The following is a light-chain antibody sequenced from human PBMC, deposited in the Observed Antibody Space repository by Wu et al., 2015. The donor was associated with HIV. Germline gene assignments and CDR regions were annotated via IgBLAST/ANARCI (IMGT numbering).Light chain of an antibody. CDR3: QQYSNWPRGGT. CDR1: QSLSGN. V-gene: IGKV3-15*01. Sequence: EILMTQSPATLSMSPGERATLSCRASQSLSGNLAWYQHKPGQAPRLLIYGASTRATGVPDRFSGSGSGTEFTLTISSLQSEDFALYYCQQYSNWPRGGTFGQGTKVEIK. CDR2: GAS. J-gene: IGKJ1*01.